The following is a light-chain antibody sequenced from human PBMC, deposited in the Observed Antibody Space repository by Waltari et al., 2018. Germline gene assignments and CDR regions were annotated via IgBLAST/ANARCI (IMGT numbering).Light chain of an antibody. Sequence: ILTQSPATLSLSTGERVTLSCRASQSVTANNFPIDNIAWYQQRPGQTPTLLIYAASVRATDVPDRFTGSGSGTDFTLTISRLEPEDFAVYYCFQYGPAPHSFGQGTRLDI. J-gene: IGKJ2*03. V-gene: IGKV3-20*01. CDR2: AAS. CDR3: FQYGPAPHS. CDR1: QSVTANN.